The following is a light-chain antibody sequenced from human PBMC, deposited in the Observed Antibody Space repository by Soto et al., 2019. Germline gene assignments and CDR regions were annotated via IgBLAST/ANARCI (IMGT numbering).Light chain of an antibody. Sequence: VLTQPPSVSGAPGQRVTISCTGSSSNIGAGYDVHWYQQLPGTAPKLLIYGNSNRPSGVPDRFSGSKSGTSASLAITGLQAEGEADYYCQSYDSSLSALYVFGTGTKVTV. CDR2: GNS. CDR3: QSYDSSLSALYV. CDR1: SSNIGAGYD. J-gene: IGLJ1*01. V-gene: IGLV1-40*01.